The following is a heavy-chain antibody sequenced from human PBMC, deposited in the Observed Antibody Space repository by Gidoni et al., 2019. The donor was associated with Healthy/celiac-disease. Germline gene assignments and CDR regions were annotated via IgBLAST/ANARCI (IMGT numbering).Heavy chain of an antibody. Sequence: QVQLPQCGAGLLTPSETMSLTCPVYGRSFSGYYWRWIRQPPGTGLEWIGEINHRGSTNYHPSLKSRVTISVDTSKNQFSLKLSSVTAADTAVYYCARGSGGSGSYGFDYWGQGTLVTVSS. V-gene: IGHV4-34*01. CDR3: ARGSGGSGSYGFDY. CDR1: GRSFSGYY. D-gene: IGHD3-10*01. J-gene: IGHJ4*02. CDR2: INHRGST.